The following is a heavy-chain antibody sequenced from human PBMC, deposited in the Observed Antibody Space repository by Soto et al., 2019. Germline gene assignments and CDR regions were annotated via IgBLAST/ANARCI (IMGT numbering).Heavy chain of an antibody. J-gene: IGHJ6*02. V-gene: IGHV4-31*03. D-gene: IGHD3-10*01. Sequence: QVQLQESGPGLVKPSQTLSLTCTVSGASISSGGYYWSWIRQHPGKGLEWIGYIYYTGSTYYNPSLQSRVTISVDTSKNQFSLKLSSVTAADTAVYYCARDLRFRGFYGMDVWGQGTTVTVSS. CDR2: IYYTGST. CDR3: ARDLRFRGFYGMDV. CDR1: GASISSGGYY.